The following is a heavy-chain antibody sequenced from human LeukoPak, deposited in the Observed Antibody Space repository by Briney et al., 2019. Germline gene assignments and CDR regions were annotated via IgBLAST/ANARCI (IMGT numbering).Heavy chain of an antibody. J-gene: IGHJ6*02. Sequence: SQTLSLTCAISGDIVSSNSAAWNWIRQSPSRGLEWLVRTYYRSKLYNDYAVSVKSRITINPDTSKNQFSLQLNSVTPEDTAVYYCARAYDFWSTAYYYGMDVWGQGTTVTVSS. CDR3: ARAYDFWSTAYYYGMDV. V-gene: IGHV6-1*01. CDR2: TYYRSKLYN. CDR1: GDIVSSNSAA. D-gene: IGHD3-3*01.